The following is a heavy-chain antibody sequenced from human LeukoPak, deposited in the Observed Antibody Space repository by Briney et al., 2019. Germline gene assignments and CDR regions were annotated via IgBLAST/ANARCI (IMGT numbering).Heavy chain of an antibody. CDR2: INPGSGDT. J-gene: IGHJ5*02. CDR1: GYRFSDSY. V-gene: IGHV1-2*02. CDR3: VTAYDQ. Sequence: ASVKVSCKASGYRFSDSYIHWVRQAPGHGFEWMGWINPGSGDTKYARMFQGRFTMTTGAAISTAYMELSGLTSADTAIYFCVTAYDQWGQGTLVTVSS.